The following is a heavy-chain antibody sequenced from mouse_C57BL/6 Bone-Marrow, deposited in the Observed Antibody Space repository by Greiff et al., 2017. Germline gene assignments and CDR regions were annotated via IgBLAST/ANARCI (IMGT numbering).Heavy chain of an antibody. CDR1: GYSITSGYY. Sequence: VQLKESGPGLVKPSQSLSLTCSVTGYSITSGYYWNWIRQFPGNKLEWMGYISYDGSNNYNPSLKNRISITRDTSKNQFFLKLNSVTTEDTATYYCARTYDGFAYWGQGTLVPVSA. V-gene: IGHV3-6*01. D-gene: IGHD2-3*01. J-gene: IGHJ3*01. CDR3: ARTYDGFAY. CDR2: ISYDGSN.